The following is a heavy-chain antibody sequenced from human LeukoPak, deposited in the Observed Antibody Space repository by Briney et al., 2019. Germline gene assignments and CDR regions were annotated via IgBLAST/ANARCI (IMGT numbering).Heavy chain of an antibody. CDR1: RFRFSTFP. D-gene: IGHD3-3*01. V-gene: IGHV3-23*01. CDR2: LSGSGAGT. CDR3: AKAELGVDTFFDY. J-gene: IGHJ4*02. Sequence: PGGSLRLSCAASRFRFSTFPMGWVRQAPGRGLEWVATLSGSGAGTYYSDSVQGRFTISRDNSKRTLFLQMNSLRAEDTAFYYCAKAELGVDTFFDYWGQGTLVTVSS.